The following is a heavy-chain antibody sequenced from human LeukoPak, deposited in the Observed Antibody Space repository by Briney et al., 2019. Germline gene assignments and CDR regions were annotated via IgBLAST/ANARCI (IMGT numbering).Heavy chain of an antibody. CDR3: AKDGYWSSGYDSTYYYYMDV. CDR1: GFNFDDYA. Sequence: GESLRLSCAASGFNFDDYAMHWVRQAPGKGLEWVSLISWDGGSTYYADSLKGRFTISRDNSKNSLYLQMYSLRAEDTALYYCAKDGYWSSGYDSTYYYYMDVWGKGTTVTVSS. D-gene: IGHD3-22*01. V-gene: IGHV3-43D*03. CDR2: ISWDGGST. J-gene: IGHJ6*03.